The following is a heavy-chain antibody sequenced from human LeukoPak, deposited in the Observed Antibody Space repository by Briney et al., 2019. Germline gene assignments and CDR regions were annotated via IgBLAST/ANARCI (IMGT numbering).Heavy chain of an antibody. V-gene: IGHV3-21*04. Sequence: GGSLRLSCAASGFTFGSYAMNWVRQAPGKGLEWVSSISSGSSFIYYADSVKGRFTISRDSPKNTLYLQMNSLRAEDTAVYYCAKSRYTSSNTNDYWGQGTLVTVSS. D-gene: IGHD2-2*02. J-gene: IGHJ4*02. CDR1: GFTFGSYA. CDR3: AKSRYTSSNTNDY. CDR2: ISSGSSFI.